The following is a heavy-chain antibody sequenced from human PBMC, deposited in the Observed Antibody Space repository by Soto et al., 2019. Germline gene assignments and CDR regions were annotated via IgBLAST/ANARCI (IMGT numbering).Heavy chain of an antibody. CDR1: GFIFNNYA. CDR3: AKGELGTDY. D-gene: IGHD1-7*01. Sequence: EVQLLESGGGLVQPGASPRLSCAASGFIFNNYAMSWVRQAPGKGLEWVSSISGSGGSTYYADSVKGRFTISRDNSKNTLYLQMNSLRAEDTAIYYCAKGELGTDYWGQGTLVTVSS. J-gene: IGHJ4*02. CDR2: ISGSGGST. V-gene: IGHV3-23*01.